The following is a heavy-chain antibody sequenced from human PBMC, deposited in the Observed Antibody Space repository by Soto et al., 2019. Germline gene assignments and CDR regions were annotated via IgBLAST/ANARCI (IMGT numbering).Heavy chain of an antibody. CDR1: NYSFSSFG. J-gene: IGHJ4*02. V-gene: IGHV1-18*01. Sequence: QVQMVQSGAEVKKPGASVKVSCKASNYSFSSFGISWMRQAPGQGLEWMAWINPSNDNTNYAQSLQGRVTLTTDTSTSTAYMELRSLRSDDTAVYFCARDPFASGSNLQVGYFDSWGQGTLVTVSS. CDR3: ARDPFASGSNLQVGYFDS. D-gene: IGHD1-26*01. CDR2: INPSNDNT.